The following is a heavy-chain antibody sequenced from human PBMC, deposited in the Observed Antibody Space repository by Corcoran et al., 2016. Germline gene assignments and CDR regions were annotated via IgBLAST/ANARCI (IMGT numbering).Heavy chain of an antibody. CDR2: IQSRAAGGAA. J-gene: IGHJ4*02. V-gene: IGHV3-15*07. Sequence: EVQLVESGGGLVKPGGSLRLSCAASGFTVTNAWMNWVRQAQGKGLEWVGRIQSRAAGGAAEYAAPVKGRFTISRDDAKNTVYLQLDSRKTDDTAVYYCTSTLSAGYSVTWGQGTLVTVSS. D-gene: IGHD2-15*01. CDR1: GFTVTNAW. CDR3: TSTLSAGYSVT.